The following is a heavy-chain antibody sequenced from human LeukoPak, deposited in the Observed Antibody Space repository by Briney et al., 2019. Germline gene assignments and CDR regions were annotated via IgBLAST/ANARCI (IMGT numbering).Heavy chain of an antibody. D-gene: IGHD6-6*01. J-gene: IGHJ4*02. V-gene: IGHV3-64D*09. CDR3: VKGLGSNSSPRDY. CDR2: ISSNGGIT. CDR1: GFTLSRYA. Sequence: GGSLRLSCSDSGFTLSRYAMRCVRQAPGEGLEYVSAISSNGGITYYADSVKGRFTISRDESKNALYLQLSSRRAEDTAVYYCVKGLGSNSSPRDYWRRGTVLSVS.